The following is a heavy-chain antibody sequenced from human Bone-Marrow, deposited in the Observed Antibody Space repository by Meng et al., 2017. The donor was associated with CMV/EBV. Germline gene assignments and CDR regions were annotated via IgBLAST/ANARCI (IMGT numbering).Heavy chain of an antibody. Sequence: GESPKISCAASGFTFSRYWMSWVRQAPGKGLEWVSSISSSSSYIYYADSVKGRFTISRGNAKNSLYLQMNSLRAEDTAVYYCARVSLIAARPHYYYYGMDVWGQGATVTVSS. CDR3: ARVSLIAARPHYYYYGMDV. V-gene: IGHV3-21*01. D-gene: IGHD6-6*01. CDR1: GFTFSRYW. CDR2: ISSSSSYI. J-gene: IGHJ6*02.